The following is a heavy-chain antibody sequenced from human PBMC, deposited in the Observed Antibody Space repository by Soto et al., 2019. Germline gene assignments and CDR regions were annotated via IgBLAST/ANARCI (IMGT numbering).Heavy chain of an antibody. D-gene: IGHD4-17*01. CDR2: IYYSGST. CDR3: AKSTTVTKEFDY. Sequence: SETLSLTSTVADGSSSSYDWSWIRQPPGKGLEWIGYIYYSGSTNYNPSLKSRVTISVDTSKNQFSLKLSSVTAADTAVYYCAKSTTVTKEFDYWGQGTLVTVSS. V-gene: IGHV4-59*01. CDR1: DGSSSSYD. J-gene: IGHJ4*02.